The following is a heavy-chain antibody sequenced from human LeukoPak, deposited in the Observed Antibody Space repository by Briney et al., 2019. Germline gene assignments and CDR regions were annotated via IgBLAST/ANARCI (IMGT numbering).Heavy chain of an antibody. Sequence: PSETLSLTCTVSGGSISSYYWSWIRQPPGKGLEWIGYIYYSGSTNYNPSFKSRVTISVDTSKNQFSLKLSSVTAADTAVYYCARLSGAEGSRDYWGQGTLVTVSS. CDR2: IYYSGST. V-gene: IGHV4-59*08. D-gene: IGHD4-17*01. J-gene: IGHJ4*02. CDR3: ARLSGAEGSRDY. CDR1: GGSISSYY.